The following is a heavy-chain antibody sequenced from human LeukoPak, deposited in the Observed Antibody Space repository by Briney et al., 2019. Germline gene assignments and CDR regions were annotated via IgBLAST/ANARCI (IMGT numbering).Heavy chain of an antibody. V-gene: IGHV1-69*13. CDR2: IIPIFGTA. D-gene: IGHD2-2*01. J-gene: IGHJ4*02. Sequence: SVKVSCKASGGTFSSYAISWVRQAPGQGLEWMGGIIPIFGTANYAQKFQGRVTITADEPTSTAYMELSSLRSEDTAVYYCARARHDCSSTSCYVRQSIYSSSWYPDWGQGTLVTVSS. CDR1: GGTFSSYA. CDR3: ARARHDCSSTSCYVRQSIYSSSWYPD.